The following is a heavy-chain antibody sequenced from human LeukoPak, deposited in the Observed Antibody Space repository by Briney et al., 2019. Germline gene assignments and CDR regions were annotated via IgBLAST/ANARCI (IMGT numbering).Heavy chain of an antibody. J-gene: IGHJ5*02. D-gene: IGHD5-24*01. CDR1: GFTFSSYG. CDR2: IRYDGNNK. V-gene: IGHV3-30*02. CDR3: ARVVGDGYNRDWFDP. Sequence: GGSLRLSCAASGFTFSSYGMHWVRQAPGKGLEWVAFIRYDGNNKYYADSVKGRFTISRDNSKNTLYLQMNSLRAEDTAVYYCARVVGDGYNRDWFDPWGQGTLVTVSS.